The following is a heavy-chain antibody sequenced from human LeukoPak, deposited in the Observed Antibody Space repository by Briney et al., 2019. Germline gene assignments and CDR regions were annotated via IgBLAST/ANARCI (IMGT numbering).Heavy chain of an antibody. CDR1: GFTFSSYS. V-gene: IGHV3-48*01. CDR2: ISSSSSTI. J-gene: IGHJ4*02. CDR3: ARDDPGTAMDY. Sequence: PGGSLRLSCAASGFTFSSYSMNWVRQAPGKGLEWVSYISSSSSTIYYADSVKGRFTISRDNAKNSLYLQMNSLRAEDTAVYYCARDDPGTAMDYWGQGTLVTVSS. D-gene: IGHD5-18*01.